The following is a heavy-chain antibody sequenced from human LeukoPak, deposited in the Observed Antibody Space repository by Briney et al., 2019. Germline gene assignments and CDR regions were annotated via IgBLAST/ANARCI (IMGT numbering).Heavy chain of an antibody. CDR2: ISGSGATI. V-gene: IGHV3-23*01. J-gene: IGHJ4*02. Sequence: PGGSLRLSCAASGFTFSSYAMNWVRQAPGKGLEWVSGISGSGATIYYADSVKGRFTISRDNSKNTLYLQMNSLRVEDTAVYYCATRGSGWYFDYWGQGTLVTVSS. D-gene: IGHD6-19*01. CDR1: GFTFSSYA. CDR3: ATRGSGWYFDY.